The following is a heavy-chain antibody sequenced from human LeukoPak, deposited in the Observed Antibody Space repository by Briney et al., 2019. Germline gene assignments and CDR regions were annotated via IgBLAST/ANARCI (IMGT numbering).Heavy chain of an antibody. CDR3: ARVLNDYGDYALDY. CDR1: GGSITTHY. Sequence: PSETLSLTCSVSGGSITTHYWSWIRQPPGKGLEWIGYVHHTDSPNFNPSLKSRVTISLDTSRSQFSLKLSSVTAADTAVYYCARVLNDYGDYALDYWGQGTLVTVSS. V-gene: IGHV4-59*11. J-gene: IGHJ4*02. CDR2: VHHTDSP. D-gene: IGHD4-17*01.